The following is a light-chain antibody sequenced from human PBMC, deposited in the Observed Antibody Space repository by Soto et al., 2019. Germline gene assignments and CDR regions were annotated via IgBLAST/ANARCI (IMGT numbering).Light chain of an antibody. CDR3: QQYYTTPWT. J-gene: IGKJ1*01. V-gene: IGKV1-5*03. CDR2: WAS. Sequence: DIQMTQSPSTLSGSVGDRVTITCRASQTISSWLAWYQQKPGQPPKALIYWASTRESGVSDRFSGSGSGTDFTLTISSLQAEDVAVYYCQQYYTTPWTFGQGTKVDIK. CDR1: QTISSW.